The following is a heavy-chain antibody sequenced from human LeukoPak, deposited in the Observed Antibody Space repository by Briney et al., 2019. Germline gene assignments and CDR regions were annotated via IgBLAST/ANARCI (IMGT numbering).Heavy chain of an antibody. CDR2: ISGSGNVT. Sequence: PGGSLKLSCVGSGFTFAKYAITWVREAPGKGLEWVSVISGSGNVTYYAESVKGRFTISRDNSRRTLYLQMDSLRAHDTAIYYCAKDRAGANWGQGTLVLVSS. CDR3: AKDRAGAN. V-gene: IGHV3-23*01. J-gene: IGHJ4*02. CDR1: GFTFAKYA.